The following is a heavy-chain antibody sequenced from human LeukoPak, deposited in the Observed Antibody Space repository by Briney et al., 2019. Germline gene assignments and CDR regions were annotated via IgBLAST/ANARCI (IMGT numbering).Heavy chain of an antibody. V-gene: IGHV3-7*01. CDR2: IKQDGSEK. J-gene: IGHJ3*02. D-gene: IGHD2-2*01. CDR1: GFTFSSYW. CDR3: AREEYQLLGDAFDI. Sequence: GRSLRLSCAASGFTFSSYWMSWVRQAPGKGLEWVANIKQDGSEKYYVDSVKGRFTISRDNAKNSLYLQMNSLRAEDTAVYYCAREEYQLLGDAFDIWGQGTMVTVSS.